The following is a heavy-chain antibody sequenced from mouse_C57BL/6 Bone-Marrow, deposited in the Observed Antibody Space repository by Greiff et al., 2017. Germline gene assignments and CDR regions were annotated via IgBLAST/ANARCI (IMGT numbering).Heavy chain of an antibody. CDR1: GYTFTSYW. D-gene: IGHD1-1*01. CDR2: IDPSDSYT. J-gene: IGHJ1*03. Sequence: QVQLQQSGAELVMPGASVKLSCKASGYTFTSYWMHWVKQRPGQGLEWIGEIDPSDSYTNYNQKFKGKSTLTVDKSSSTAYMQLSSLTSEDSAVDYCAIYGSSYWYFDVWGTGTTVTVSS. CDR3: AIYGSSYWYFDV. V-gene: IGHV1-69*01.